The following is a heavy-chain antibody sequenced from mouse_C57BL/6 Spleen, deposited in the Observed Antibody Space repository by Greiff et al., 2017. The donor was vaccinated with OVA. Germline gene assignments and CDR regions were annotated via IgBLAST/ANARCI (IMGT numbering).Heavy chain of an antibody. V-gene: IGHV1-55*01. CDR2: IYPGSGST. J-gene: IGHJ1*03. CDR3: ARENGYYDLGYFDV. D-gene: IGHD2-3*01. CDR1: GYTFTSYW. Sequence: QVHVKQPGAELVKPGASVKMSCKASGYTFTSYWITWVKQRPGQGLEWIGDIYPGSGSTNYNEKFKSKATLTVDTSSSTAYMQLSSLTSEDSAVYYCARENGYYDLGYFDVWGTGTTVTVSS.